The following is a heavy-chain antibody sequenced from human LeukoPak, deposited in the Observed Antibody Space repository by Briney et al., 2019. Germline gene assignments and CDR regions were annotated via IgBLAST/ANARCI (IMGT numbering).Heavy chain of an antibody. CDR3: ARRFGFGELIDY. Sequence: GESLKISCKGSGYSFTSYWISWVRQMPGKGLEWMGRIDPSDSYTNYSPSFQGHVTISADKSISTAYLQWSSLKASDIAMYYCARRFGFGELIDYWGQGTLVTVSS. J-gene: IGHJ4*02. V-gene: IGHV5-10-1*01. CDR1: GYSFTSYW. CDR2: IDPSDSYT. D-gene: IGHD3-10*01.